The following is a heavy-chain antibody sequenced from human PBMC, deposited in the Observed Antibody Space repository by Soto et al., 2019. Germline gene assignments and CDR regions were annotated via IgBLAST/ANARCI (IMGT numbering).Heavy chain of an antibody. D-gene: IGHD3-10*01. J-gene: IGHJ6*02. Sequence: ASVKVSCKASGYTFTSYGISWVRQAPGQGLEWMGWINPNSGGTNYAQKFQGWVTMTRDTSISTAYMELSRLRSDDTAVYYCARDQNYYGSGSYISYYYGMDVWG. CDR1: GYTFTSYG. CDR3: ARDQNYYGSGSYISYYYGMDV. V-gene: IGHV1-2*04. CDR2: INPNSGGT.